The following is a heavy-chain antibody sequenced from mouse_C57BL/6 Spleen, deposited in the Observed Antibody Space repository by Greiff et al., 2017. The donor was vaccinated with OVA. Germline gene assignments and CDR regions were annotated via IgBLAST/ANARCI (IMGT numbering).Heavy chain of an antibody. J-gene: IGHJ1*03. CDR2: IYPRSGNT. D-gene: IGHD2-4*01. V-gene: IGHV1-81*01. Sequence: VKLMESGAELARPGASVKLSCKASGYTFTSYGISWVKQRTGQGLEWIGEIYPRSGNTYYNEKFKGKATLTADKSSSTAYMELRSLTSEDSAVYFCARRDDYDSYFDVWGTGTTVTVSS. CDR3: ARRDDYDSYFDV. CDR1: GYTFTSYG.